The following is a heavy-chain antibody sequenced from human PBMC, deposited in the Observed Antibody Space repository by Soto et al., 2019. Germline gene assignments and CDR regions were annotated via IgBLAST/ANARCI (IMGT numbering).Heavy chain of an antibody. Sequence: GGSLRLSCAASGFTFSSYAMHWVRQAPGKGLEWVAVISYDGSNKYYADSVKGRFTISRDNSKNTLYLQMNSLRAEDTAVYYCAREGLSYYYDSSGFRLGNDFDYWGQGTLVTVSS. CDR1: GFTFSSYA. D-gene: IGHD3-22*01. CDR3: AREGLSYYYDSSGFRLGNDFDY. V-gene: IGHV3-30-3*01. J-gene: IGHJ4*02. CDR2: ISYDGSNK.